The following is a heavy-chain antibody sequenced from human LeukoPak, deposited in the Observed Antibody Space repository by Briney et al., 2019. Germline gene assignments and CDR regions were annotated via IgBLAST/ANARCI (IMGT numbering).Heavy chain of an antibody. CDR3: ARVGNIVVPDFDY. J-gene: IGHJ4*02. Sequence: GASVKVSCKASGYTFTSYYMHWVRQAPGQGLEWMGIINPSGGSTDYAQKFQDRVTMTRDTSISTAYMELSRLRSDDTAIYYCARVGNIVVPDFDYWGQGTLVTVSS. CDR1: GYTFTSYY. V-gene: IGHV1-2*02. CDR2: INPSGGST. D-gene: IGHD2-15*01.